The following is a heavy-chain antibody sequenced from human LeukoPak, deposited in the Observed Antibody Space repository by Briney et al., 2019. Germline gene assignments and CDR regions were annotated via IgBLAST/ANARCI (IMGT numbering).Heavy chain of an antibody. CDR2: IKKDGSEQ. CDR1: GFTFSRYW. V-gene: IGHV3-7*01. Sequence: PGGSLRLSCAVSGFTFSRYWMTWVRQAPGKGREWVANIKKDGSEQYYVDSVKGRFTISRDNAKNSLYLQMNSLRVEDTAVYYCARDVKGGNFDYWGQGTLVTVSS. J-gene: IGHJ4*02. D-gene: IGHD3-16*01. CDR3: ARDVKGGNFDY.